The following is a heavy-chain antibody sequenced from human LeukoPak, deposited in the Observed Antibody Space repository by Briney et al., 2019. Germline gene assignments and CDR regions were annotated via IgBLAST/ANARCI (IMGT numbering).Heavy chain of an antibody. J-gene: IGHJ4*02. CDR2: ISAYNGNT. CDR1: GYTFTSYG. V-gene: IGHV1-18*01. CDR3: ARGPRFLEWLLSLDY. D-gene: IGHD3-3*01. Sequence: GASVKVSCKASGYTFTSYGISWVRQAPGQGLEWMGWISAYNGNTNYAQKLQGRVTMTTDTSTSTAYMELRSLRSDDTAVYYCARGPRFLEWLLSLDYWGQGTLSPSPQ.